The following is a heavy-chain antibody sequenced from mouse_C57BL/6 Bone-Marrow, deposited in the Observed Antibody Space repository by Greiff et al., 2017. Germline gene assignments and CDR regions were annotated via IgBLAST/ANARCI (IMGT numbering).Heavy chain of an antibody. CDR2: IDPSDSYT. CDR3: ARTDYYGSSYNVDY. D-gene: IGHD1-1*01. Sequence: QVQLQQPGAELVMPGASVKLSCKASGYTFTSYWMHWVKQRPGQGLEWIGEIDPSDSYTNYNQKFKGKSTLTVDTSASTAYMQLSRLTSEDSAVYDCARTDYYGSSYNVDYWGQGTTLTVSS. V-gene: IGHV1-69*01. J-gene: IGHJ2*01. CDR1: GYTFTSYW.